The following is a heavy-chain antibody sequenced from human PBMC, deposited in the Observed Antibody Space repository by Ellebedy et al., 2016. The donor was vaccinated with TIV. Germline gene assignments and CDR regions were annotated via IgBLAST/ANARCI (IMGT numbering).Heavy chain of an antibody. Sequence: GESLKISCAASRFTFSSYDMHWVRQATGQGLEWVSAIGTAGDTYYPVPVTGRFTITKENAKNSLYLQMNSLRAEDTAVYYYGRVRFGDTAVDYWGQGTLVTVSS. V-gene: IGHV3-13*01. CDR2: IGTAGDT. CDR1: RFTFSSYD. CDR3: GRVRFGDTAVDY. D-gene: IGHD2-21*02. J-gene: IGHJ4*03.